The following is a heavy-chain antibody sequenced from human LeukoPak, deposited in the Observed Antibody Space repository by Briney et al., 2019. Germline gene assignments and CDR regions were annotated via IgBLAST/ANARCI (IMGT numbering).Heavy chain of an antibody. CDR3: ASGYYDSSGYWNGAFDI. CDR1: GGSISSYY. CDR2: IYYSGST. D-gene: IGHD3-22*01. Sequence: SETLSLTCTVSGGSISSYYWSWIRQPPGKGLEWIGYIYYSGSTNYNPSLKSRVTISVDRSKNQFSLKLSSVTAADTAVYYCASGYYDSSGYWNGAFDIWGQGTMVTVSS. J-gene: IGHJ3*02. V-gene: IGHV4-59*12.